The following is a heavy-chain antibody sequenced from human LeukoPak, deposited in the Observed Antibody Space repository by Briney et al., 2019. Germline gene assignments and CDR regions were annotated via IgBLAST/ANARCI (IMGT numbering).Heavy chain of an antibody. V-gene: IGHV5-51*01. CDR3: ARPEGLSDPYYFDY. D-gene: IGHD3-3*01. CDR2: IYPGDSDT. Sequence: GESLKISCQGSGYSFNSYWIGWVRQMSGKGLEWMGVIYPGDSDTRYSPSFEGQVTISADKSRSTAYLQWNSLKASDTAMYYCARPEGLSDPYYFDYWGQGTLVTVSS. CDR1: GYSFNSYW. J-gene: IGHJ4*02.